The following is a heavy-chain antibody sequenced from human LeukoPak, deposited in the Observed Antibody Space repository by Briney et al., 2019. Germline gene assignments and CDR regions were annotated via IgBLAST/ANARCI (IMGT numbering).Heavy chain of an antibody. CDR2: ISYSGST. V-gene: IGHV4-59*01. J-gene: IGHJ5*02. D-gene: IGHD5-24*01. CDR3: ARVLGGDGYNPGWFDP. Sequence: TSETLCLTCTASGVSISSYYWSWIRQPPGKGLEWMAYISYSGSTNYNPSLKSRVTISVDTSKNQFTLKMSSVTAADTAVYYCARVLGGDGYNPGWFDPWGQGTLVTVSS. CDR1: GVSISSYY.